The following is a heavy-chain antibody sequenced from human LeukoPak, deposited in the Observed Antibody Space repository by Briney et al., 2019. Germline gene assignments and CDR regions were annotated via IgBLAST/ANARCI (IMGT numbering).Heavy chain of an antibody. CDR2: IWYDGSNE. CDR1: GFTFNTYA. CDR3: ARDTASIAAAVYWYFDL. Sequence: GGSLRLSCAASGFTFNTYAMNWVRQAPGKGLEWVAVIWYDGSNEYYADSVKGRFTISRDNSKNTLYLQMNSLRAEDSAVYFCARDTASIAAAVYWYFDLWGRGTLVTVSS. J-gene: IGHJ2*01. D-gene: IGHD6-13*01. V-gene: IGHV3-33*01.